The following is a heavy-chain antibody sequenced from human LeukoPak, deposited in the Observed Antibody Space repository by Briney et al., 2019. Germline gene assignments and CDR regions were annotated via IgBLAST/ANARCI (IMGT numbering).Heavy chain of an antibody. V-gene: IGHV3-7*01. Sequence: GGSLRLSCAASGFTFSSYWMSWVRQAPGNGLEWVANIQQDGSPRYYVDSVKGRFTISRDNAKNSLYLQMNSLRAEDTAVYYCATYCSSASCPEYFFDYWGQGTLVTVSS. CDR3: ATYCSSASCPEYFFDY. CDR1: GFTFSSYW. D-gene: IGHD2-2*01. CDR2: IQQDGSPR. J-gene: IGHJ4*02.